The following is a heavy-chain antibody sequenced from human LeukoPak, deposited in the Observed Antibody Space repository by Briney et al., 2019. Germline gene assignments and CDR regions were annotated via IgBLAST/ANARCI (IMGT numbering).Heavy chain of an antibody. Sequence: SETLSLTCTVSGGSISSSSYYWGWIRQPPGKGLEWIGSIYYSGSTYYNSSLKSRVTISVDTSRNQFSLKLNSVIAADTAVYYCASQGWYSNYYFDNWGQGTLVTVSS. D-gene: IGHD4-11*01. CDR1: GGSISSSSYY. CDR3: ASQGWYSNYYFDN. CDR2: IYYSGST. V-gene: IGHV4-39*01. J-gene: IGHJ4*02.